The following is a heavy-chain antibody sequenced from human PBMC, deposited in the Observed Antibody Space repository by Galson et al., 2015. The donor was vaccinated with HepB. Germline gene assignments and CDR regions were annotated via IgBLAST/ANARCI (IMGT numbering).Heavy chain of an antibody. CDR3: ARDSRSYCSRSSCYPPYGMDV. J-gene: IGHJ6*02. V-gene: IGHV4-30-4*08. CDR2: NYYSEST. D-gene: IGHD2-2*01. CDR1: GVSISSAGYS. Sequence: LTCSVSGVSISSAGYSWSWIRQHPGQGLEWIGYNYYSESTYYNPSLKSRVTISLDTSKNQFSLKLRSVTAADTAVYYCARDSRSYCSRSSCYPPYGMDVWVQGTTVTVSS.